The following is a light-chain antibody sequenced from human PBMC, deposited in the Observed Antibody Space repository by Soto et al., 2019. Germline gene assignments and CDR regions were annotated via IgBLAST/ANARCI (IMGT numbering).Light chain of an antibody. V-gene: IGKV3-11*01. CDR3: QQRSNWPPII. CDR1: QSVSSY. Sequence: EIVLTQSSGTLSLSPGERATLSCRASQSVSSYLAWCQQKPGQAPRLLIYGASNRATGIPARFSGSGSGTDFTLTISSLEPEDFAVYYCQQRSNWPPIIFGQGTRLEI. CDR2: GAS. J-gene: IGKJ5*01.